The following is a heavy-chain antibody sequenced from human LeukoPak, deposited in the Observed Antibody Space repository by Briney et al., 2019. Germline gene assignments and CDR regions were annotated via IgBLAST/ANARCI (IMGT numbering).Heavy chain of an antibody. D-gene: IGHD3-9*01. V-gene: IGHV4-39*07. CDR2: IYYSGTS. Sequence: SETLSLTCTVSGVSISSSDYYWGWIRQPPGKGLEWIGTIYYSGTSYYNPPLKSRVTISVDTSKNQFSLELSSVTAADTAVYYCARTRRTYYDILTGFDYWGQGTLVTVSS. J-gene: IGHJ4*02. CDR3: ARTRRTYYDILTGFDY. CDR1: GVSISSSDYY.